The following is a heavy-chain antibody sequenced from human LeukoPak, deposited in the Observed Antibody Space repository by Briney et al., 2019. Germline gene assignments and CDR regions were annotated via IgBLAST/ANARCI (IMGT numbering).Heavy chain of an antibody. Sequence: ASVKVSCKASGYTFTSYDINWVRQATGQGLEWMGWMNPNSGNTGYAQKFQGRVTMTRNTSISPAYMELSSLRSEETAVYYCARGGRWPKENWFDPWGQGTLVTVSS. D-gene: IGHD2-15*01. CDR2: MNPNSGNT. J-gene: IGHJ5*02. CDR1: GYTFTSYD. CDR3: ARGGRWPKENWFDP. V-gene: IGHV1-8*01.